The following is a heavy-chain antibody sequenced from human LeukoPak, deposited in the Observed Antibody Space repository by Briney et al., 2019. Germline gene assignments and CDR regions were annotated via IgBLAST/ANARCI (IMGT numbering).Heavy chain of an antibody. V-gene: IGHV1-2*02. CDR2: INPNSGGT. CDR3: ARERTRSRAIDY. Sequence: ASVKVSCKASGYTFTGYYMHWVRQAPGQGLEWMGWINPNSGGTNYAQKFQGRVTMTRDMSTSTVYMELSSLRSEDTAVYYCARERTRSRAIDYWDQGTLVTVSS. D-gene: IGHD1-1*01. J-gene: IGHJ4*02. CDR1: GYTFTGYY.